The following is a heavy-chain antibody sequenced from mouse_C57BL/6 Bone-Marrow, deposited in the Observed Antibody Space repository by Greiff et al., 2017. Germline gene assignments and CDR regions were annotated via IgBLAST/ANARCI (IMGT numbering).Heavy chain of an antibody. D-gene: IGHD1-1*01. J-gene: IGHJ4*01. CDR1: GYTFTSYW. V-gene: IGHV1-59*01. CDR3: ARSGPYNYGSSYGAMDY. Sequence: QVQLQQPGAELVRPGTSVKLSCKASGYTFTSYWMHWVKQRPGQGLEWIGVIDPSDSYTNYNQKFKGKATLTVDTSSSTAYMQLSRLTAEDSAVYYCARSGPYNYGSSYGAMDYWGQGTSVTVSS. CDR2: IDPSDSYT.